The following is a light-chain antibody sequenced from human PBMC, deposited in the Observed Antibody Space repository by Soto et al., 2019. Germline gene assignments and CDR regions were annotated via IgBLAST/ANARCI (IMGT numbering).Light chain of an antibody. CDR2: TAS. CDR1: QSIRIY. V-gene: IGKV1-39*01. CDR3: QQSYSTPWT. Sequence: DIQMTQSPSSLSASVGDRVTITCRASQSIRIYLNWYQQKPGKAPNLLIYTASNLQSGVPSRFSGSGSGTDFTLTISSLQPEDFASYYCQQSYSTPWTFGQGTKVEIK. J-gene: IGKJ1*01.